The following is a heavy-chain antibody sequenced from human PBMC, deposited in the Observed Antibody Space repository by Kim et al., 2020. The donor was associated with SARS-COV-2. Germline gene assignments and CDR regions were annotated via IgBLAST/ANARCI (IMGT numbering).Heavy chain of an antibody. Sequence: SETLSLTCAVYGGSFSGYYWSWIRQPPGKGLEWIGEINPSGSTNYNPSLKSRVTISVDTSKNQFSLMLSSVIAADTAVYYFGIQTAMVHYDYYGMDGWG. CDR1: GGSFSGYY. CDR2: INPSGST. D-gene: IGHD2-21*02. CDR3: GIQTAMVHYDYYGMDG. V-gene: IGHV4-34*01. J-gene: IGHJ6*02.